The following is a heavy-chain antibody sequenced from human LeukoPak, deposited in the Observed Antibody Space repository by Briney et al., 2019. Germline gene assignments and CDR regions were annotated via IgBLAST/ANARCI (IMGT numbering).Heavy chain of an antibody. D-gene: IGHD4-17*01. Sequence: GASVKVSCEASGYTFTGYYMHWVRQAPGQGLEWMGWINPNSGGTNYAQKFQGRVTMTRDTSISTAYMELSRLRSDDTAVYYCARTGDYTLGLIDYWGQGTLVTVSS. CDR1: GYTFTGYY. CDR3: ARTGDYTLGLIDY. V-gene: IGHV1-2*02. CDR2: INPNSGGT. J-gene: IGHJ4*02.